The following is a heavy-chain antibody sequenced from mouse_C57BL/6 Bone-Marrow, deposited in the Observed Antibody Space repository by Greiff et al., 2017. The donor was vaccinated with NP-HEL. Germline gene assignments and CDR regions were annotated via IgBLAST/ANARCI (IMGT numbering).Heavy chain of an antibody. Sequence: EVQLQQSGPELVKPGASVKIPCKASGYTFTDYNMDWVKQSHGKSLEWIGDINPNNGGTIYNQKFKGKATLTVDKSSSTAYMELRSLTSEDTAVYYCATSVVGWYFDVWGTGTTVTVSS. J-gene: IGHJ1*03. V-gene: IGHV1-18*01. CDR3: ATSVVGWYFDV. D-gene: IGHD1-1*01. CDR1: GYTFTDYN. CDR2: INPNNGGT.